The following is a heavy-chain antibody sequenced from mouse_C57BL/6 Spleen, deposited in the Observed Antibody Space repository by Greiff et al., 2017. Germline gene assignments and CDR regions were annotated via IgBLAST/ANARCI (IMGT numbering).Heavy chain of an antibody. V-gene: IGHV5-4*01. CDR1: GFTFSSYA. Sequence: EVMLVESGGGLVKPGGSLKLSCAASGFTFSSYAMSWVRQTPEKRLEWVATISDGGSYTYYPDNVKGRFTISRDNVKNNLYLQMSHLKSEDTAMYYCARDQGSLYYRLYWYFDVWGTGTTVTVSS. CDR3: ARDQGSLYYRLYWYFDV. J-gene: IGHJ1*03. CDR2: ISDGGSYT. D-gene: IGHD1-1*01.